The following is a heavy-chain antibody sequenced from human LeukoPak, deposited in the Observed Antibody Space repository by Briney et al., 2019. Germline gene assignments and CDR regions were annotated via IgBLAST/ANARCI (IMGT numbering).Heavy chain of an antibody. CDR2: IYYSGST. Sequence: SETLSLTCTVSDGSISRSSDYWGWMRQPPGKGLEWIGNIYYSGSTYYNPSLKSRVTISVDTSKNQFSLNLSSVTAADTAVYYCARQSGPSYYDSSSWGQGTLVTVSS. J-gene: IGHJ5*02. D-gene: IGHD3-22*01. CDR3: ARQSGPSYYDSSS. V-gene: IGHV4-39*01. CDR1: DGSISRSSDY.